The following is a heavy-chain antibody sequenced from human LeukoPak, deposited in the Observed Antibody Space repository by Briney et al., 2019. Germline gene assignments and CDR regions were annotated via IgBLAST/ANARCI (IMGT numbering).Heavy chain of an antibody. J-gene: IGHJ5*02. CDR1: GFTLSSYE. D-gene: IGHD1-1*01. Sequence: GGSLRLSCAASGFTLSSYEMNWVRQAPGKGLERVSYISSSGSTIYYADSVKGRFTISRDNAKNSLYLQMNSPRAEDTAVYYCARDSGNDWFDPWGQGTLVTVSS. V-gene: IGHV3-48*03. CDR3: ARDSGNDWFDP. CDR2: ISSSGSTI.